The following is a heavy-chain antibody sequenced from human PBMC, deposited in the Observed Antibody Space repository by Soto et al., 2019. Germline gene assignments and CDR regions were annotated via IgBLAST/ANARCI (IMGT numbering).Heavy chain of an antibody. J-gene: IGHJ4*02. CDR1: GGSISSGGYY. D-gene: IGHD5-18*01. Sequence: SETLSLTCTVSGGSISSGGYYWSWIRQHPGKGLEWIGYIYYSGSTYYKQSLKSRVTISVDTSKNQFSLKLSSVTAADTAVYYCARSWIQLWFTFDYWGQGTLVTVS. CDR3: ARSWIQLWFTFDY. V-gene: IGHV4-31*03. CDR2: IYYSGST.